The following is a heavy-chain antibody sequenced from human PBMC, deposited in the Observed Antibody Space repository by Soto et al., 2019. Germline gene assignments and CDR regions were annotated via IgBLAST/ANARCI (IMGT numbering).Heavy chain of an antibody. J-gene: IGHJ4*02. D-gene: IGHD2-2*01. CDR1: GFPFRNFA. CDR3: ARADLLWDSFDL. Sequence: GGSLRLSCAASGFPFRNFAMAWVRQAPGKGLEWVSIISNSGSSTYHGDSVKGRFTTSRDNSKGTLSLHMRGVRIDDTAVYFCARADLLWDSFDLWGQGTMVTVSS. CDR2: ISNSGSST. V-gene: IGHV3-23*05.